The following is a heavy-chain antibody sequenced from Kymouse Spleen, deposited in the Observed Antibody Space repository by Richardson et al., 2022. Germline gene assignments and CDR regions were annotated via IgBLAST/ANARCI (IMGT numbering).Heavy chain of an antibody. CDR1: GGSISSGGYY. V-gene: IGHV4-31*03. Sequence: QVQLQESGPGLVKPSQTLSLTCTVSGGSISSGGYYWSWIRQHPGKGLEWIGYIYYSGSTYYNPSLKSRVTISVDTSKNQFSLKLSSVTAADTAVYYCAREAGGYSGYDLDYYYYYGMDVWGQGTTVTVSS. CDR2: IYYSGST. J-gene: IGHJ6*02. D-gene: IGHD5-12*01. CDR3: AREAGGYSGYDLDYYYYYGMDV.